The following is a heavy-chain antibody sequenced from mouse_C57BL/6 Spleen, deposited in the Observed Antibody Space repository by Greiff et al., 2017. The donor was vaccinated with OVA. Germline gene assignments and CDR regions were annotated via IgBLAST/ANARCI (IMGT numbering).Heavy chain of an antibody. V-gene: IGHV5-9-1*02. Sequence: EVKLVESGEGLVKPGGSLKLSCAASGFTFSSYAMSWVRQTPEKRLEWVAYISSGGDYIYYADTVKGRSTISRDNARNTLYLQMSSLKSEDTAMYYCTRDRDYWYFDVWGTGTTVTVSS. CDR2: ISSGGDYI. J-gene: IGHJ1*03. CDR3: TRDRDYWYFDV. D-gene: IGHD2-14*01. CDR1: GFTFSSYA.